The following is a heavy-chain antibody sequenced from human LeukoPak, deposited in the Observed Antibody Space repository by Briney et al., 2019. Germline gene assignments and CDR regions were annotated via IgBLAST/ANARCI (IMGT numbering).Heavy chain of an antibody. CDR1: GFTFSSYA. V-gene: IGHV3-23*01. Sequence: GGSLRLSCAASGFTFSSYAMSWVRQAPGKGLEWVSVISGSGGHSYYADSVKGRFTISRDNSKNTVYLQMNSLRAEDTAVYYCARDRSIAAAGTSFDYWGQGTLVTVSS. J-gene: IGHJ4*02. CDR3: ARDRSIAAAGTSFDY. D-gene: IGHD6-13*01. CDR2: ISGSGGHS.